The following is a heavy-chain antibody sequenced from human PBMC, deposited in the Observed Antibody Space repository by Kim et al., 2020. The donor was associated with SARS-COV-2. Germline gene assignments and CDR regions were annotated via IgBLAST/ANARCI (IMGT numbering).Heavy chain of an antibody. CDR2: IWYDGSNK. Sequence: GGSLRLSCAASGFTFSSYGMHWVRQAPGKGLEWVAVIWYDGSNKYYAASVKGRFTISRDNSKNPLYLQMNSLRAEDTAVYYCASGVKWELLFWGQGTLVTVSS. D-gene: IGHD1-26*01. CDR3: ASGVKWELLF. J-gene: IGHJ4*02. CDR1: GFTFSSYG. V-gene: IGHV3-33*01.